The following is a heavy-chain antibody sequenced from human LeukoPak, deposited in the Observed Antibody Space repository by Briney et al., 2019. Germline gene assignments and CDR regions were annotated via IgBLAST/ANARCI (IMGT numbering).Heavy chain of an antibody. V-gene: IGHV4-34*01. CDR3: ARGSYYGSGSYGAHYYYYYMDV. J-gene: IGHJ6*03. D-gene: IGHD3-10*01. CDR1: GGSFSGYY. Sequence: SETLSLTCAVYGGSFSGYYWSWIRQPPGRGLEWIGEINHSGSTNYNPPLKIRVTISVDRCKNQFSLKLSSVTAADTAVYYCARGSYYGSGSYGAHYYYYYMDVWGKGTTVTVSS. CDR2: INHSGST.